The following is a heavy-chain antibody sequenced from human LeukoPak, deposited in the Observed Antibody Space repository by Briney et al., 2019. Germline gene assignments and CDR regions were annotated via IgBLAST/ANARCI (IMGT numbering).Heavy chain of an antibody. D-gene: IGHD1-1*01. V-gene: IGHV1-18*04. Sequence: ASVIVSCTASGYTFTNYGISWVRQAPGQGLEWMSWISANNGETRYAQNFQGRVTMTTDTSTSTAYMELRSLRSDDPAVYYCARGISTEVQGVFDIWGQGTMVTVSS. J-gene: IGHJ3*02. CDR2: ISANNGET. CDR3: ARGISTEVQGVFDI. CDR1: GYTFTNYG.